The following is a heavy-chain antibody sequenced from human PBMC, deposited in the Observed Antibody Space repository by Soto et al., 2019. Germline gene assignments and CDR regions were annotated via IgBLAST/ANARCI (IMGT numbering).Heavy chain of an antibody. Sequence: GGSLRLSCAASGFTFDDYAMHWDRQAPGKGLEWVSGISWNSGSIGYADSVKGRFTISRDNAKNSLYLQMNSLRAEDTALYYCAKDRVHNWNYPVFWYWGQGTLVTVSS. CDR1: GFTFDDYA. D-gene: IGHD1-7*01. V-gene: IGHV3-9*01. CDR2: ISWNSGSI. J-gene: IGHJ4*02. CDR3: AKDRVHNWNYPVFWY.